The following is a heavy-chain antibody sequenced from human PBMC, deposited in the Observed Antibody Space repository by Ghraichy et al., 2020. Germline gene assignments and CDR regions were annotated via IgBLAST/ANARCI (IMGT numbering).Heavy chain of an antibody. V-gene: IGHV3-21*01. CDR3: ARVIRYCSSTSCYTYYYYYGMDV. J-gene: IGHJ6*02. Sequence: GALRLSCAASGFTFSSYSLNWVRQAPGKGLEWVSSISSSSSYIYYADSVKGRFTISRDNAKNSLYLQMNSLRAEDTAVYYCARVIRYCSSTSCYTYYYYYGMDVWGQGTTVTVSS. CDR2: ISSSSSYI. CDR1: GFTFSSYS. D-gene: IGHD2-2*02.